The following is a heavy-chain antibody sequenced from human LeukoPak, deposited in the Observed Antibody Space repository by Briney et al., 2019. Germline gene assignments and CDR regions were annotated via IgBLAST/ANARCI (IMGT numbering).Heavy chain of an antibody. V-gene: IGHV5-51*01. Sequence: GESLKISCKGSGYRFTTYWIAWVRQMPGKGLEWMGIIYPGDSDTRYSPSFQGQVTISVDKSISTAYLQWNNLKASDSGMYYCVRLGNSFDSSAYCRAFDIWGQGTKVTVSS. J-gene: IGHJ3*02. D-gene: IGHD3-22*01. CDR3: VRLGNSFDSSAYCRAFDI. CDR2: IYPGDSDT. CDR1: GYRFTTYW.